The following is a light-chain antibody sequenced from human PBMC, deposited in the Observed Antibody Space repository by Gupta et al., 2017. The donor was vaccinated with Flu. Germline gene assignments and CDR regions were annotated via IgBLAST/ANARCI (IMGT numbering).Light chain of an antibody. Sequence: TQMTRSPSSLAASVGDRVTITCRASQSITKFLNWYQQKAGKAPKLLIFAASNLPGGVPSSFSGSGSRTNFTLTITRLQSEDLATYYWQQSTLPITFGQGTRLDFK. CDR1: QSITKF. CDR2: AAS. V-gene: IGKV1-39*01. J-gene: IGKJ5*01. CDR3: QQSTLPIT.